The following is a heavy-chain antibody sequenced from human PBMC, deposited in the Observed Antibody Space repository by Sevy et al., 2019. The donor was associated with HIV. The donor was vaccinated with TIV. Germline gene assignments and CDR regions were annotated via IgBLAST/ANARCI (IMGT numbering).Heavy chain of an antibody. J-gene: IGHJ4*01. CDR1: GFIFSNSW. CDR2: INPDGSDK. CDR3: VQGGAH. V-gene: IGHV3-7*01. D-gene: IGHD3-16*01. Sequence: GGSLRLSCAASGFIFSNSWMTWVRQAPGRGLECVAAINPDGSDKYYVDSVKGRFIVSRDNAKNSLFLQMNSLRDEDTAVYHCVQGGAHWGHGVLVTVSS.